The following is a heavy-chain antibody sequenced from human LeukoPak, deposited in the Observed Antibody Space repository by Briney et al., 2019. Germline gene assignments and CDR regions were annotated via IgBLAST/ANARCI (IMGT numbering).Heavy chain of an antibody. CDR3: ARDYPTGDCVGY. J-gene: IGHJ4*02. CDR2: INPNSGGT. V-gene: IGHV1-2*02. CDR1: GYTFTGYY. D-gene: IGHD7-27*01. Sequence: ASVKVSCKASGYTFTGYYMHWVRQAPGQGLEWMGWINPNSGGTNYAQKFQGRVTMTRDTSISTAYMELSRLRSDDAAVYYCARDYPTGDCVGYWGQGTLVTVSS.